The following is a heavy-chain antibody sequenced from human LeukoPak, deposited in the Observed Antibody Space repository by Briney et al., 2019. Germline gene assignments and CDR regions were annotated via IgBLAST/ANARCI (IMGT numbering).Heavy chain of an antibody. V-gene: IGHV3-30*02. D-gene: IGHD2/OR15-2a*01. CDR1: GFTFSSYG. J-gene: IGHJ4*02. CDR3: AKETFLADGGY. Sequence: GGSLRLSCVVSGFTFSSYGMHWVRQAPGKGLEWVGFIRYDGNNEYYADSVRGRFTISRDNSKRTLYLQMNSLRAEDTAVYYCAKETFLADGGYWGQGTLVTVSS. CDR2: IRYDGNNE.